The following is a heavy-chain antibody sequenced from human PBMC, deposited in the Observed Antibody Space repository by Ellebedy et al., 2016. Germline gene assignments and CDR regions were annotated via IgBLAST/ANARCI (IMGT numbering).Heavy chain of an antibody. Sequence: GESLKISCAASGFTFSRYAMHCVRQAPGKGLEWVAAISYDGSTKYYTDPVRGRFTISRDNSENTLYLQMSSLRTEDTAVFYCARDLGYYDSSGYYYTGGSDYWGQGTLVTVSS. CDR1: GFTFSRYA. D-gene: IGHD3-22*01. V-gene: IGHV3-30-3*01. J-gene: IGHJ4*02. CDR3: ARDLGYYDSSGYYYTGGSDY. CDR2: ISYDGSTK.